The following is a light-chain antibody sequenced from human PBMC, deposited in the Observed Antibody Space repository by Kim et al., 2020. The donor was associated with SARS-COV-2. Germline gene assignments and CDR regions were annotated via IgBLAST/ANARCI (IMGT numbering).Light chain of an antibody. Sequence: APGEKATLSSRASETSSSGYIAWTQQKPAQPPRLLIYGTSNRATGIPDRFSGSVSGTDFSLTISRLEPDDFAVYYCQHYGTPKFTFGGGTKVDIK. CDR3: QHYGTPKFT. CDR1: ETSSSGY. J-gene: IGKJ4*01. CDR2: GTS. V-gene: IGKV3-20*01.